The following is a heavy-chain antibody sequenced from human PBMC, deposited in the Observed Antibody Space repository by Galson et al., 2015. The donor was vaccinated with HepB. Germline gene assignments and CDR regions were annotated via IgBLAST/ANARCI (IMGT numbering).Heavy chain of an antibody. D-gene: IGHD6-13*01. CDR2: IYPGDSDT. V-gene: IGHV5-51*01. CDR3: ASPRIYSSSWYIQPPTSHAEYFQH. Sequence: QSGAEVKKPGESLKISCKGSGYSFTSYWIGWVRQMPGKGLEWMGIIYPGDSDTRYSPSFQGQVTISADKSISTAYLQWSSLKASDTSMYYCASPRIYSSSWYIQPPTSHAEYFQHWGQGTLVTVSS. CDR1: GYSFTSYW. J-gene: IGHJ1*01.